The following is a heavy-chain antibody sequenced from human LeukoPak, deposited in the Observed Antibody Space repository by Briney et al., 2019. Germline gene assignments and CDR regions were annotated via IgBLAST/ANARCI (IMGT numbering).Heavy chain of an antibody. CDR1: GGSISSYY. Sequence: SETLSLTCTVSGGSISSYYWSWIRQPPGKGLEWIGYIYYSGSTNYNPSLKSRVTISVDTSKNQFSLKLSSVTAADTAAYYCGTMVRGLDAFDIWGQGTMVTVSS. CDR2: IYYSGST. CDR3: GTMVRGLDAFDI. D-gene: IGHD3-10*01. J-gene: IGHJ3*02. V-gene: IGHV4-59*01.